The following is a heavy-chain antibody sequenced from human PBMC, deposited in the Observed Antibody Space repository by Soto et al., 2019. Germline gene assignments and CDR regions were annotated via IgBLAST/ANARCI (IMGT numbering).Heavy chain of an antibody. CDR2: IWYDGSNK. V-gene: IGHV3-33*01. D-gene: IGHD6-19*01. CDR3: ARDRYSSGWYDLDY. J-gene: IGHJ4*02. CDR1: GFTFSSYG. Sequence: QVQLVESGGGVVQPGRSLRLSCAASGFTFSSYGIHWVRQAPGKGLEWVAVIWYDGSNKYYADSVMGRFTISRDNSKNTLYLQMNSLRAEDTAVYYCARDRYSSGWYDLDYWGQGTLVTVSS.